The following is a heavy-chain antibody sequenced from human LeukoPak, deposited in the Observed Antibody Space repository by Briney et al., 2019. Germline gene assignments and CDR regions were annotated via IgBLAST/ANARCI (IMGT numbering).Heavy chain of an antibody. V-gene: IGHV3-21*01. CDR1: GFTFSSYS. D-gene: IGHD3-10*01. J-gene: IGHJ3*02. CDR3: ARDPPTYYYGSGRGAFDI. Sequence: GGSLRLSCAASGFTFSSYSMDWVRQAPGKGLEWVSSISSSSSYIYYADSVKGRFTISRDNAKNSLYLQMNSLRAEDTAVYYCARDPPTYYYGSGRGAFDIWGQGTMVTVSS. CDR2: ISSSSSYI.